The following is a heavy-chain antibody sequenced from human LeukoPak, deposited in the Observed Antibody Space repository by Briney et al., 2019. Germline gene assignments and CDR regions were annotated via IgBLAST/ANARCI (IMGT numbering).Heavy chain of an antibody. V-gene: IGHV4-34*01. CDR1: GGSFSGYY. CDR2: INHSGST. D-gene: IGHD6-13*01. Sequence: PSETLSLTCAVYGGSFSGYYWSWIRQPPGKGLEWIGEINHSGSTNYNPSLKSRVTISVDTSKNQFSLKLSSVTAADTAVYYCARAEYSSSWFLEYWGQGTLVTVSS. J-gene: IGHJ4*02. CDR3: ARAEYSSSWFLEY.